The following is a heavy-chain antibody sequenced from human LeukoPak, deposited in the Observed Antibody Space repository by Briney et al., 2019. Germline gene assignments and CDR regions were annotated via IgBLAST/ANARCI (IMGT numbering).Heavy chain of an antibody. V-gene: IGHV3-11*01. CDR3: AKDRGYRQLWGFDY. Sequence: GGSLRLSCAASGFTFTDYYMTWIRQAPGKGLEWVSYISSSGSTVYYADSVRGRVTISRDNTKNSLYLQMNSLRAEDTAVYYCAKDRGYRQLWGFDYWGQGILVTVSS. D-gene: IGHD3-10*01. J-gene: IGHJ4*02. CDR1: GFTFTDYY. CDR2: ISSSGSTV.